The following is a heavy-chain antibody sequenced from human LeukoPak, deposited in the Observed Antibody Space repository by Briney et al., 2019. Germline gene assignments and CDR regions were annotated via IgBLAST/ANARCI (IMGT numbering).Heavy chain of an antibody. CDR2: INPNSGGT. Sequence: GASVTVSCKAYGYTFTDYYMHWARQAPGQGLEWMGWINPNSGGTNYAQKFQGRVTMTRDTSISTAYMELSRLRSDDTAVYYCAREGPIVGATHLVDYWGQGTLVTVSS. J-gene: IGHJ4*02. CDR3: AREGPIVGATHLVDY. V-gene: IGHV1-2*02. CDR1: GYTFTDYY. D-gene: IGHD1-26*01.